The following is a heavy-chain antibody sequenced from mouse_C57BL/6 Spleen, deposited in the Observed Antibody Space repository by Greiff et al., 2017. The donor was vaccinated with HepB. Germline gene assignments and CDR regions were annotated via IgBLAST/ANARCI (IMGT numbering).Heavy chain of an antibody. CDR2: INPNNGGT. Sequence: VQLQQSGPELVKPGASVKISCKASGYTFTDYYMNWVKQSHGKSLEWIGDINPNNGGTSYNQKFKGKATLTVDKSSSTAYMELRRLTSEDSAVYYCARSGWLLRVYDMDYWGQGTSVTVSS. CDR3: ARSGWLLRVYDMDY. D-gene: IGHD2-3*01. CDR1: GYTFTDYY. V-gene: IGHV1-26*01. J-gene: IGHJ4*01.